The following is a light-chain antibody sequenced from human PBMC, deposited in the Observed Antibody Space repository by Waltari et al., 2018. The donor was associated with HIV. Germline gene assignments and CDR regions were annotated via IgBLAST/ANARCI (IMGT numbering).Light chain of an antibody. CDR2: DAS. V-gene: IGKV3-11*01. CDR1: QSVSSF. Sequence: EIVLTQSPATLSLSPGERATLSCRASQSVSSFLAWYQQKPGQAPRLLIYDASNRATGIPARFSGSWSGTDFTLTISSLDPEDFAVYYCQQRSNWPPWTFGQGTKVEIK. CDR3: QQRSNWPPWT. J-gene: IGKJ1*01.